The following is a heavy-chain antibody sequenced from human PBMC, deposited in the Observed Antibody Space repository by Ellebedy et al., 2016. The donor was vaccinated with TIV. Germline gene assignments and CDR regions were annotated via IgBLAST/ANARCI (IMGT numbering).Heavy chain of an antibody. D-gene: IGHD2-8*02. Sequence: GESLKISXAASGITFSRYWMHWVRQVPGKRLVWVSRIDNDGTRIDYADSVKGRFTISRDNAKSTLYLQMNSLRAEDSALYYCASGMVVSMTGTSDYWGQGTLVTVSS. CDR2: IDNDGTRI. V-gene: IGHV3-74*01. CDR1: GITFSRYW. CDR3: ASGMVVSMTGTSDY. J-gene: IGHJ4*02.